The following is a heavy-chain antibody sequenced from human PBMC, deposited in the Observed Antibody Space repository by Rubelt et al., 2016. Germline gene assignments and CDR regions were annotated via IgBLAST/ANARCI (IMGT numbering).Heavy chain of an antibody. Sequence: QLQLQESGPGLVKPSETLSLTCNVSGGSISRSSYYWGWIRQPPGKGLEWIGSIYYTGSTFYNPSLKSRVTISVDTSNNQFSLKLSSVTAADTAVYYCARGLFVRRDTAMDWGYWGQGTLVTVSS. CDR1: GGSISRSSYY. CDR2: IYYTGST. D-gene: IGHD5-18*01. CDR3: ARGLFVRRDTAMDWGY. J-gene: IGHJ4*02. V-gene: IGHV4-39*07.